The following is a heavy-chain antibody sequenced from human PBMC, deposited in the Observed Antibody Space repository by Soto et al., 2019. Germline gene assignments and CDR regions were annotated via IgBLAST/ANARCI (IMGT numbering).Heavy chain of an antibody. Sequence: GGSLRLSCAASGFTFSSYAMSWVRQAPGKGLEWVSAISGSGGSTYYADSVKGRFTISRDNSKNTLYLQMNSLRAEDTAVYYCAKDWGNIVVVPAASIRETPPDDYWGQGTLVTVSS. CDR3: AKDWGNIVVVPAASIRETPPDDY. CDR1: GFTFSSYA. V-gene: IGHV3-23*01. J-gene: IGHJ4*02. CDR2: ISGSGGST. D-gene: IGHD2-2*01.